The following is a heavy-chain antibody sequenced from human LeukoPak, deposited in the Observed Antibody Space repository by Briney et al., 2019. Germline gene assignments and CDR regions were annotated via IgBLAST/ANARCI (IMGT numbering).Heavy chain of an antibody. CDR3: ARRYFDS. Sequence: GGSLRLSCAASGFTFSDYWMHWVRQAPGKGLEWVANIKQDGSAKYYVDSVKGRFTISRDNAKNSLYLRMNSLRAEDTAVYYCARRYFDSWGQGTLVTVSS. CDR1: GFTFSDYW. V-gene: IGHV3-7*03. J-gene: IGHJ4*02. CDR2: IKQDGSAK.